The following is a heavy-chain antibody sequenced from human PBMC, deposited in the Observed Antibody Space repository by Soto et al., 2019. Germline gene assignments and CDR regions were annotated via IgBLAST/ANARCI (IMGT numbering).Heavy chain of an antibody. CDR1: GGSISGYY. V-gene: IGHV4-59*01. CDR3: ARHAAATGSVRRYFDS. J-gene: IGHJ4*02. CDR2: IYYTGNT. Sequence: SETLSLTCSVSGGSISGYYWIWIRQPPGKGLEWIGYIYYTGNTNYNPSLKSRVTISVDTSKNLFSLKLYSVTAADTAVYYCARHAAATGSVRRYFDSWGQGTLVTVSS. D-gene: IGHD6-13*01.